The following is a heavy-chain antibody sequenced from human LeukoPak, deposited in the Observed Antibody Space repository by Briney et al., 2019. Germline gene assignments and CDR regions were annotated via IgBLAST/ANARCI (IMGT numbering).Heavy chain of an antibody. CDR3: AKDTDYGGNSGFDY. V-gene: IGHV3-9*01. Sequence: GGSLRLSCTASGFTFDDYAMHWVRQAPGKGLEWVSGISWNSGSIGYADSVKGRFTISRDNAKSSLYLQMNSLRAGDTALYYCAKDTDYGGNSGFDYWGQGTLVTVSS. J-gene: IGHJ4*02. CDR1: GFTFDDYA. D-gene: IGHD4-23*01. CDR2: ISWNSGSI.